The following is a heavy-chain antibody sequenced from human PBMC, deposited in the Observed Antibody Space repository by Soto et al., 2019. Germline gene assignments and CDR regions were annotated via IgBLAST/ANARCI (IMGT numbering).Heavy chain of an antibody. CDR3: APSVTATCTEDS. J-gene: IGHJ5*01. D-gene: IGHD6-13*01. V-gene: IGHV2-5*02. Sequence: QITLKESGPTLVKPTQTLTLTCTFSGFSLSTSGVGVGWIRQPPGKALEWLALIYWDDDKYYSPSLKTRLTITTATSNNQVFLTMTTIDPVDTATYYFAPSVTATCTEDSWCQAILVTVSS. CDR1: GFSLSTSGVG. CDR2: IYWDDDK.